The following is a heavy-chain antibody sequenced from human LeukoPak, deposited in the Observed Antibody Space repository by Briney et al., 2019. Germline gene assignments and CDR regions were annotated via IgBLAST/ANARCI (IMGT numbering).Heavy chain of an antibody. CDR2: INPNSGGT. V-gene: IGHV1-2*02. D-gene: IGHD6-13*01. J-gene: IGHJ5*02. CDR1: GYTFTRYY. Sequence: ASVKVSCKASGYTFTRYYMHWVRQAPGQGLEWMGWINPNSGGTNYAQKFQGRVTMTRDTSISTAYMELSRLRADDTAVYYCARVGPSAGIAAAGTIDPWGQGTLVTVSS. CDR3: ARVGPSAGIAAAGTIDP.